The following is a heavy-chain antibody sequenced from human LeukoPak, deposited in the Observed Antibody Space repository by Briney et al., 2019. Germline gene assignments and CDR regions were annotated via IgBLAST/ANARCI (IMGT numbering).Heavy chain of an antibody. CDR2: ISSSGSTI. D-gene: IGHD2-2*01. J-gene: IGHJ4*02. CDR1: GFTFSSYE. CDR3: ARRYCSSTSCLLDY. Sequence: GGSLRLSCAAYGFTFSSYEMNWVHQAPGKGLEWLSYISSSGSTIYYADSVKGRFTISRDNAKNSLYLQMNSLRAEDTAVYYCARRYCSSTSCLLDYWGQGTLVTVSS. V-gene: IGHV3-48*03.